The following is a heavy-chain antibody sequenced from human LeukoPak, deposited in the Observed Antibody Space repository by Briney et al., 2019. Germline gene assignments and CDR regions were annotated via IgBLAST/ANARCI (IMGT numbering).Heavy chain of an antibody. CDR2: NK. J-gene: IGHJ4*02. CDR3: ARDAVPDYEYWSGYYLGSDY. Sequence: NKYYADSVKGRFTISRDNSKNTLYLQMNSLRAEDTAVYYCARDAVPDYEYWSGYYLGSDYWGQGTLVTVSS. V-gene: IGHV3-30*01. D-gene: IGHD3-3*01.